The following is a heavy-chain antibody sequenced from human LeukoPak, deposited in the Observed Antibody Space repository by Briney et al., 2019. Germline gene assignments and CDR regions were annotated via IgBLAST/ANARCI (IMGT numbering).Heavy chain of an antibody. CDR1: GFTFSSYS. V-gene: IGHV3-21*01. CDR2: ISSSSSYI. J-gene: IGHJ5*02. CDR3: ARGADGVSSNSRGWFDP. D-gene: IGHD2-15*01. Sequence: GRSLRLSCAASGFTFSSYSMNWVRQAPGKGLEWVSSISSSSSYIYYADSVKGRFTISRDNARNSLYLQMNTLRAEDTAVYSCARGADGVSSNSRGWFDPWGQGTLVTVSS.